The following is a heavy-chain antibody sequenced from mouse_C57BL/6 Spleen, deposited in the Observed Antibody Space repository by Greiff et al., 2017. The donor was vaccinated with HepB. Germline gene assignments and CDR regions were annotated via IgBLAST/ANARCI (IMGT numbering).Heavy chain of an antibody. CDR2: IVPENGAT. Sequence: EVQVVESGAELVRPGASVKLSCTASGFNIKDDYMHWVKQRPEQGLEWIGWIVPENGATEYASKFQGKATITADTSSNTAYLQLSSLTSEDTAVYYCTRVIKWGQGTPLTVSS. J-gene: IGHJ2*01. V-gene: IGHV14-4*01. CDR3: TRVIK. D-gene: IGHD1-1*01. CDR1: GFNIKDDY.